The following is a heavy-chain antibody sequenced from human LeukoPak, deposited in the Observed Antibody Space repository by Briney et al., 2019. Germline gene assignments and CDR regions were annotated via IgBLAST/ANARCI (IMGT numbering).Heavy chain of an antibody. CDR1: GGSFSGYY. D-gene: IGHD3-9*01. CDR3: ARGGVRYFDWLLSGYYFDY. CDR2: INHSGST. J-gene: IGHJ4*02. Sequence: SETLSLTCAVYGGSFSGYYWSWIRHPPGKGLEWIGEINHSGSTNYNPSLKSRVTISVDTSKNQFSLKLSSVTAADTAVYYCARGGVRYFDWLLSGYYFDYWGQGTLVTVSS. V-gene: IGHV4-34*01.